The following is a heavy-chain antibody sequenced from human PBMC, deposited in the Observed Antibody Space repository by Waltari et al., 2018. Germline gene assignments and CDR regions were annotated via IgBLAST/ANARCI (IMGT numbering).Heavy chain of an antibody. V-gene: IGHV3-7*04. CDR1: GFTFSSYW. CDR3: ARDVAVAVRGGTLFDY. D-gene: IGHD6-19*01. J-gene: IGHJ4*02. Sequence: EVQLVESGGGLVQPGGSLRLSCAASGFTFSSYWMSWVRQAPGKGLEWVANIKQDGSEKYYVDSGKGRFTISRDNAKNSLYLQMNSLRAEDTAVYYCARDVAVAVRGGTLFDYWGQGTLVTVSS. CDR2: IKQDGSEK.